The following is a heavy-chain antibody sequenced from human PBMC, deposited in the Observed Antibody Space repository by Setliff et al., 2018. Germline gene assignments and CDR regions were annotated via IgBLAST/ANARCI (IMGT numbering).Heavy chain of an antibody. CDR3: AKDVAITIFGVVTSSPH. CDR1: GYTLTELS. Sequence: ASVKVSCKVSGYTLTELSMHWVRQAPGKGLEWMGGFDPEDGEAIYAQKFQGRVTMTEDTSTDTAYMELSSLRSEDTAVYYCAKDVAITIFGVVTSSPHWGQGTLVTVSS. CDR2: FDPEDGEA. V-gene: IGHV1-24*01. D-gene: IGHD3-3*01. J-gene: IGHJ4*02.